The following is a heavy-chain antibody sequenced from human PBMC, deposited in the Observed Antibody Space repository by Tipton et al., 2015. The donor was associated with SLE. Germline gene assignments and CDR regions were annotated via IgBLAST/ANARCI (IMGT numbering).Heavy chain of an antibody. CDR1: GDSISTYS. Sequence: TLSLTCTVSGDSISTYSWSWIRQSPGKGLEWIGYIFYTGSINCNASLKSRVTMSLDASKNQFSLKVSYVTAADTAIYYCARGTDYFGCLDSWGQGTPVIVSS. CDR3: ARGTDYFGCLDS. V-gene: IGHV4-59*12. CDR2: IFYTGSI. J-gene: IGHJ4*02. D-gene: IGHD3-16*01.